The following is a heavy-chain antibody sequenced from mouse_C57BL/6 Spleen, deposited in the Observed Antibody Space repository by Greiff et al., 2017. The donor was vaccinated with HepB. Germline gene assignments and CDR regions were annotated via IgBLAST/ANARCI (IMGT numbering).Heavy chain of an antibody. Sequence: VQLQQPGAELVRPGASVKLSCKASGYTFTSYWMHWVKQRPGQGLEWIGVIDPSDSYTNYNQKFKGKATLTVDTSSSTAYMQISSLTSEDSAVYYYARGYSNQFYLDYWGQGTTLTVSS. V-gene: IGHV1-59*01. CDR1: GYTFTSYW. D-gene: IGHD2-5*01. CDR3: ARGYSNQFYLDY. J-gene: IGHJ2*01. CDR2: IDPSDSYT.